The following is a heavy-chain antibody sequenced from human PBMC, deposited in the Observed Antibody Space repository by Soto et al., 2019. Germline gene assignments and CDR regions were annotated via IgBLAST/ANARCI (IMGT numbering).Heavy chain of an antibody. CDR3: ALARYSNFDY. Sequence: QITLKESGPSLVKPTQTLTLTCTFSGFSLRRTGEGVGWIRQPPGKALEWLALIYWDDDKRYSPSLKSRLTITNDTSKNQVVLTLTNMDPVDTATYYCALARYSNFDYWGQGTLVTVSS. V-gene: IGHV2-5*02. CDR1: GFSLRRTGEG. D-gene: IGHD4-4*01. CDR2: IYWDDDK. J-gene: IGHJ4*02.